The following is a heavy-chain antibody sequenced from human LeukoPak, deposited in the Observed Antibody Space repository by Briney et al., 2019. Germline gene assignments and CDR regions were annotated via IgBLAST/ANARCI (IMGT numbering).Heavy chain of an antibody. V-gene: IGHV3-15*01. CDR2: IKSKTDGGAT. Sequence: GGSLRLSCAASGFTFSNAWMSWVRQAPGKGLEWVGRIKSKTDGGATDYAAPVKGRFTISRDDSKNTLYLQMNSLRTEDTAVYYCTTSPTDPPFDYWGQGTLVTVSS. CDR1: GFTFSNAW. J-gene: IGHJ4*02. CDR3: TTSPTDPPFDY.